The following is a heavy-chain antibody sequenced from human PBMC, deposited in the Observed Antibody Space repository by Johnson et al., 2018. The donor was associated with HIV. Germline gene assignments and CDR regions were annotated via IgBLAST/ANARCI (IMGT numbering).Heavy chain of an antibody. D-gene: IGHD1-14*01. CDR1: GFTFDEYV. J-gene: IGHJ3*01. CDR3: VREHRADESFDL. Sequence: VQLVESGGGWVQPGRSLRVSCAASGFTFDEYVIHWVRQAPGKGLEWVSGIGISGNTNYPGSVKGRFTIYRENVKNFVYLQMNSLTAGDTAVYYCVREHRADESFDLWGQGTMVTASS. CDR2: IGISGNT. V-gene: IGHV3-13*01.